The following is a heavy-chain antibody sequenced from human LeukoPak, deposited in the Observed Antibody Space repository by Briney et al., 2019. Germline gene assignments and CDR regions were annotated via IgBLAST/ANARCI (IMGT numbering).Heavy chain of an antibody. CDR3: AKGRGGYYYDSSGYY. J-gene: IGHJ4*02. V-gene: IGHV3-23*01. CDR2: ISGSGGST. CDR1: GFTFSSYA. D-gene: IGHD3-22*01. Sequence: GGSLRLSCAASGFTFSSYAMSWVRQAPGKGLEWVSAISGSGGSTYYADSVKGWFTISRDNSKNTLYLQMNSLRAEDTAVYYCAKGRGGYYYDSSGYYWGQGTLVTVSS.